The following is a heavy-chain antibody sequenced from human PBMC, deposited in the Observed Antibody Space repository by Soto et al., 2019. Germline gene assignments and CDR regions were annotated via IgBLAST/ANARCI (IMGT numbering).Heavy chain of an antibody. CDR2: MNPNSGNT. Sequence: QVQLVQSGAEVKKPGASVKVSCKASGYTFTSYDINWVRQATGQGLEWMGWMNPNSGNTGYAQKFQGRVTMTRNTSIITAYMEMSSLRSEDTAVYYCARVGGYCISTSCFNWFDPWGQGTLVTVSS. D-gene: IGHD2-2*01. J-gene: IGHJ5*02. V-gene: IGHV1-8*01. CDR1: GYTFTSYD. CDR3: ARVGGYCISTSCFNWFDP.